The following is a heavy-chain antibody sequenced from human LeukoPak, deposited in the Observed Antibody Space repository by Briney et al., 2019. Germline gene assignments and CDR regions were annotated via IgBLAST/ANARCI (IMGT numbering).Heavy chain of an antibody. CDR3: AKNVVFTRYFDS. CDR2: ISGGGRTT. V-gene: IGHV3-23*01. Sequence: GGSLRLSCAASGFTFTNHAMSWVRQAPGKGLQWIAVISGGGRTTEYADSVKGRFTVSRDNSMNTLSLHMDSLRVEDTAIYYCAKNVVFTRYFDSWGQGTLVTASS. J-gene: IGHJ4*02. CDR1: GFTFTNHA. D-gene: IGHD2-2*01.